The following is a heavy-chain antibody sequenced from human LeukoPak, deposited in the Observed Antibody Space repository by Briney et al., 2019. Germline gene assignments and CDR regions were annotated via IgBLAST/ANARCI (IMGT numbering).Heavy chain of an antibody. CDR2: INHSGST. CDR1: GGSMTSNNNL. V-gene: IGHV4-39*07. CDR3: AGGSLYYYMDV. Sequence: PSETLSLTCTVSGGSMTSNNNLWAWIRQPPGKGLEWIGEINHSGSTNYNPSLKSRVTISVDTSKNQFSLKLGSVTAADTAVYYCAGGSLYYYMDVWGKGTTVTVSS. D-gene: IGHD3-16*01. J-gene: IGHJ6*03.